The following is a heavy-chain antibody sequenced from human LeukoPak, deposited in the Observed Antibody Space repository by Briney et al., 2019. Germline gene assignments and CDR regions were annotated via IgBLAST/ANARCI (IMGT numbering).Heavy chain of an antibody. J-gene: IGHJ4*02. CDR3: ARDRVRRLASERAAAGCFDY. Sequence: SVKVSCKASGFTFTSSAMQWVRQARGQRLEWIGWIVVGSGNTNYAQKFQERVTITRDMSTSTAYMELSSLRSEDTAVYYCARDRVRRLASERAAAGCFDYWGQGTLVTVSS. V-gene: IGHV1-58*02. CDR2: IVVGSGNT. CDR1: GFTFTSSA. D-gene: IGHD6-13*01.